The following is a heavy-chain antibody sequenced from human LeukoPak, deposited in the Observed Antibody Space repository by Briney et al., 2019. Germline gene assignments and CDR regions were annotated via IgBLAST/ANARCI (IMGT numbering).Heavy chain of an antibody. J-gene: IGHJ4*02. CDR1: GFTFSSYA. Sequence: GSLRLSCAASGFTFSSYAMSWVRQAPGKGLEWIGYIYSSGSTSYNPSLKSRVTISLDTSKHQFSLKLTSVTAADTAVYYCARVTTIFGVDMYYFDYWGQGTLVTVSS. CDR3: ARVTTIFGVDMYYFDY. V-gene: IGHV4-59*01. D-gene: IGHD3-3*01. CDR2: IYSSGST.